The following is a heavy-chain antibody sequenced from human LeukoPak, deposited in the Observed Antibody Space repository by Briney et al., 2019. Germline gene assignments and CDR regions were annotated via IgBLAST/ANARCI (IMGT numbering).Heavy chain of an antibody. CDR2: VYYRGST. Sequence: SETLSLTCTVSGGSLSSGRYYWGWIRQPPGKWLGWMGRVYYRGSTYYNPSLKSRLTISVDTSNNQFSQKLSSVTAADTAVYYCASDNRASPAAASGWSDPWGQGALVTVSS. V-gene: IGHV4-39*07. CDR1: GGSLSSGRYY. CDR3: ASDNRASPAAASGWSDP. D-gene: IGHD2-2*01. J-gene: IGHJ5*02.